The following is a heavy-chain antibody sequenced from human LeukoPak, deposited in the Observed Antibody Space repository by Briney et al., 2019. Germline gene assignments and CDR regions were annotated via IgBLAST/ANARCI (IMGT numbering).Heavy chain of an antibody. Sequence: GESLKISCKGSGYSFTSYWIGWVRQMPGKGLEWMGIIYPGDSDTRYSPSFQGQVTISADKSISTAYLQWSSLKASDTAVYYCARRPSWGHDAFDIWGQGTMVTVSS. CDR3: ARRPSWGHDAFDI. V-gene: IGHV5-51*01. D-gene: IGHD3-16*01. J-gene: IGHJ3*02. CDR1: GYSFTSYW. CDR2: IYPGDSDT.